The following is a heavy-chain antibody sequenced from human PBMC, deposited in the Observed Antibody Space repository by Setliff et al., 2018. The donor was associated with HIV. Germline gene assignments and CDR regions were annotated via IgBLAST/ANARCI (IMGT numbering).Heavy chain of an antibody. CDR1: GGSISSYY. CDR3: ARRAVQDGSVTSSNWFES. Sequence: SETLSLTCSVSGGSISSYYWSWIRQPPGKGLEWIGDIYYSGMTNYNPSLQSRVTISLDTSKNQFSLKLTSVTAADTAVYYCARRAVQDGSVTSSNWFESWGQGTLVTVSS. D-gene: IGHD2-2*01. CDR2: IYYSGMT. V-gene: IGHV4-59*08. J-gene: IGHJ5*01.